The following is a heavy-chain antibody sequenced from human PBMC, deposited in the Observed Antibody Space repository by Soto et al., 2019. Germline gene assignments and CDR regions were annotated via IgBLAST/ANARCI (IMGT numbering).Heavy chain of an antibody. Sequence: LRLSCAASGFTFSSYAMSWVRQAPGKGLEWVSAISGSGGSTYYADSVKGRFTISRDNSKNTLYLQMNSLRAEDTAVYYCAKVGLRDFWSGYYNFDYWGQGTLVTVSS. CDR3: AKVGLRDFWSGYYNFDY. CDR2: ISGSGGST. V-gene: IGHV3-23*01. CDR1: GFTFSSYA. D-gene: IGHD3-3*01. J-gene: IGHJ4*02.